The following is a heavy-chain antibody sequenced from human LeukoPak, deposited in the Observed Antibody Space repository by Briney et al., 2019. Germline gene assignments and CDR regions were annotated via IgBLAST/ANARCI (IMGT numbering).Heavy chain of an antibody. V-gene: IGHV3-23*01. CDR3: AKDRLPLSSAYYYLPLDY. D-gene: IGHD3-22*01. CDR1: RFTFSSYG. J-gene: IGHJ4*02. CDR2: ISASGGST. Sequence: PGGSLRLSCAASRFTFSSYGMSWVRQAPGKGLEWVSGISASGGSTYYADSVKGRFTISRDNSKNTLYLQMNRLRAEDTAVYYCAKDRLPLSSAYYYLPLDYWGQGTLVTVSS.